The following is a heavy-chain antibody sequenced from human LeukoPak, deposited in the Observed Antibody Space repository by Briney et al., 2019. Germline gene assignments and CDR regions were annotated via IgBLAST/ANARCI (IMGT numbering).Heavy chain of an antibody. Sequence: GESLKISCKGSGYSFTSYWIGWVRPMPGKGLEWMGIIYPGDSDTRYSPSFQGQVTISADKSISTAYLQWSSLKASDTAMYYCARSPRYCSSTSCYASGWFDPWGQGTLVTVSS. V-gene: IGHV5-51*01. CDR3: ARSPRYCSSTSCYASGWFDP. CDR1: GYSFTSYW. D-gene: IGHD2-2*01. J-gene: IGHJ5*02. CDR2: IYPGDSDT.